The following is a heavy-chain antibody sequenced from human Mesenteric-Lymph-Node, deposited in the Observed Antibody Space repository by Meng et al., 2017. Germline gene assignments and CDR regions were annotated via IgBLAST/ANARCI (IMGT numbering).Heavy chain of an antibody. CDR2: ISDDGCNA. CDR1: GFTFNSYR. CDR3: ARDPRGGYGYNLGYSAYGMDL. J-gene: IGHJ6*02. Sequence: GGSLRLFCAASGFTFNSYRMYWVRQVPGKGLVWVSLISDDGCNATYADSVKGRFTTSRDNGKTTLYLQMNSLRAEDTAVYYCARDPRGGYGYNLGYSAYGMDLWGQGTTVTVSS. D-gene: IGHD3-22*01. V-gene: IGHV3-74*03.